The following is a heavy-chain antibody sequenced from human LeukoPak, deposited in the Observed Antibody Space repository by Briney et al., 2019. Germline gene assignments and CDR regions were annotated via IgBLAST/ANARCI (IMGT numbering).Heavy chain of an antibody. Sequence: SETLSLTCAVYGGSFNAYYYYWSWIRQPPGKGLEWIGEISHSGSTDYNPSLKSRVSISVDTSKNQFSLRLSSVTAADTAVYYCARVVDKSATFYYYYYIDVWGKGTTVTVSS. D-gene: IGHD2-15*01. CDR2: ISHSGST. V-gene: IGHV4-34*01. J-gene: IGHJ6*03. CDR1: GGSFNAYYYY. CDR3: ARVVDKSATFYYYYYIDV.